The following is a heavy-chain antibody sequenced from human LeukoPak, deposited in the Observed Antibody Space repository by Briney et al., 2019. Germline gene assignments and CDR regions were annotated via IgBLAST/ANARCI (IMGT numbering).Heavy chain of an antibody. CDR2: INAGNGNT. J-gene: IGHJ4*02. CDR1: GYTFTTYP. CDR3: ARLYNWNDSDY. D-gene: IGHD1-20*01. V-gene: IGHV1-3*01. Sequence: GASVKVSCKPFGYTFTTYPMHWVGRAPGQRLEGMGWINAGNGNTKYSQKFQGRVTITRDTSASTAYMELSSLRSEDTAVYYCARLYNWNDSDYWGQGTLVTVSS.